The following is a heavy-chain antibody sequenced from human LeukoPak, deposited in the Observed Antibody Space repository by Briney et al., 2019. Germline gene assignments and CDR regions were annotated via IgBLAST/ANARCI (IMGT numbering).Heavy chain of an antibody. V-gene: IGHV1-69*05. J-gene: IGHJ4*02. CDR1: GGTFSSYT. D-gene: IGHD4-11*01. CDR3: ARSLGNDYSIQLDY. CDR2: IIHIFGTT. Sequence: GSSVKVSCKASGGTFSSYTLSWVRQAPGQGLEWMGGIIHIFGTTNYAQRFQGRVTITTDESTDTAYMELSSLRSEDTAVYFCARSLGNDYSIQLDYWGQGTLVTVSS.